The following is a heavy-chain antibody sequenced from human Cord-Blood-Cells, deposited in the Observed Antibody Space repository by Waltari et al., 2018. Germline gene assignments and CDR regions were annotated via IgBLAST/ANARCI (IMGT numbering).Heavy chain of an antibody. J-gene: IGHJ5*02. CDR1: GGSISSSSYY. V-gene: IGHV4-39*07. CDR2: IYYSGST. Sequence: QLQLQESGPGLVKPSETLSLTCTVSGGSISSSSYYWGWIRQPPGRGLEWIGSIYYSGSTYYNPSLQSRVTIAVDTSKNQFSLKLSSVTAADTAVYYCARHVGSGGVKRTYNWFDPWGQGTLVTVSS. CDR3: ARHVGSGGVKRTYNWFDP. D-gene: IGHD3-16*01.